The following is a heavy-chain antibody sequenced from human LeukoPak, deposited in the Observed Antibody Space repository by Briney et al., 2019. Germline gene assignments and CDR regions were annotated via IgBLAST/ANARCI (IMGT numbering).Heavy chain of an antibody. Sequence: SETLSLTCTVSGGSISSYYWSWIRQPPGKGLGGIGYIYYSGSTNYNPSLKSRVTISVDTSKNQFSLKLSSVTAADTAVYYCASQGGNSYFDHWGQGTLVTVSS. CDR2: IYYSGST. J-gene: IGHJ4*02. CDR3: ASQGGNSYFDH. CDR1: GGSISSYY. D-gene: IGHD4-23*01. V-gene: IGHV4-59*08.